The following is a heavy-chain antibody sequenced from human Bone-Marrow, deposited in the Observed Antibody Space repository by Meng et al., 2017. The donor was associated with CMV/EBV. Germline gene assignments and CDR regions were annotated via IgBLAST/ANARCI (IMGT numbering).Heavy chain of an antibody. CDR2: ISNGGSVV. D-gene: IGHD1-26*01. Sequence: GGSLRLSCAASRFTFSDYYMSWIRQAPGKGLEWISYISNGGSVVYYADSVKGRFSISRDNAKNSLYLQMNSLRADDTALYFCARGLPAIGSFDYWGQGTLVTVFS. V-gene: IGHV3-11*04. J-gene: IGHJ4*02. CDR1: RFTFSDYY. CDR3: ARGLPAIGSFDY.